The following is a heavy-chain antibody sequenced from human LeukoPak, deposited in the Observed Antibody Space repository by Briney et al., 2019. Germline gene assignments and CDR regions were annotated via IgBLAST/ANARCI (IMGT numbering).Heavy chain of an antibody. V-gene: IGHV3-53*04. CDR2: IYSGGST. Sequence: GGSLRLSCAASGLTVRSNYISWVRQAPGKGLEWISVIYSGGSTFYADSVKGRFTVSRNTSKNTLFLQMDSLRTEDTAVYFCAMSTYAYFDSWGQGTLVTVSS. CDR1: GLTVRSNY. D-gene: IGHD5/OR15-5a*01. CDR3: AMSTYAYFDS. J-gene: IGHJ4*02.